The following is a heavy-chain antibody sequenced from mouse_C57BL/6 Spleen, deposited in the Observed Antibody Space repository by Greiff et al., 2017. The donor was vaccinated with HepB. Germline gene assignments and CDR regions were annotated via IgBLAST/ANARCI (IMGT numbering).Heavy chain of an antibody. CDR2: IYPGGGYT. V-gene: IGHV1-63*01. CDR1: GYTFTNYW. Sequence: VKLMESGAELVRPGTSVKMSCKASGYTFTNYWIGWAKQRPGHGLEWIGDIYPGGGYTNYNEKFKGKATLTADKSSSTAYMQFSSLTSEDSAIYYCARRRDYGSSWYFDVWGTGTTVTVSS. J-gene: IGHJ1*03. CDR3: ARRRDYGSSWYFDV. D-gene: IGHD1-1*01.